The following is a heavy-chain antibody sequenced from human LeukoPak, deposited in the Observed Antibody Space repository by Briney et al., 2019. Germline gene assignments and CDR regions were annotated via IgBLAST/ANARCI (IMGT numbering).Heavy chain of an antibody. V-gene: IGHV3-20*04. CDR2: INWSGGST. J-gene: IGHJ4*02. CDR1: GFNFYDYG. Sequence: GGSLRLSCAASGFNFYDYGMSWVRHAPGKGLEWVSRINWSGGSTFSADSVKGRFTISRDNAKNSLSLQMNSLRAEDTAVYYCARGWVVTPVPFDYWGQGTLVTVSS. D-gene: IGHD4-23*01. CDR3: ARGWVVTPVPFDY.